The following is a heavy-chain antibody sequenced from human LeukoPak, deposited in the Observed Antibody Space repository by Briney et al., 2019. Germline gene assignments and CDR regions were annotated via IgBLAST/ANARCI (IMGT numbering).Heavy chain of an antibody. Sequence: SETLSLTCAVYGGSFSGYYWSWIRQPPGKGLEWIGEINHSGSTNYNPSLKSRVTISVDTSKNQFSLKLSSVTAADTAVYYCARGYDYVWGSSGYYYGMDVWGQGTTVTVSS. CDR1: GGSFSGYY. D-gene: IGHD3-16*01. CDR2: INHSGST. J-gene: IGHJ6*02. V-gene: IGHV4-34*01. CDR3: ARGYDYVWGSSGYYYGMDV.